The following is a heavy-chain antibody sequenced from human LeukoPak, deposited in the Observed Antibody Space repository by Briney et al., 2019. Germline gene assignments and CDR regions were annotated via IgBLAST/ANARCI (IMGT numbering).Heavy chain of an antibody. V-gene: IGHV4-34*01. CDR1: GGSFSDYY. CDR3: ARAGYSSSWYPDYFDY. J-gene: IGHJ4*02. D-gene: IGHD6-13*01. Sequence: SETLSLTCAVYGGSFSDYYWSWIRQPPGKGLEWIGEINHSGSTNYNPSLKSRVTISVDTSKNQFSLKLSSVTAADTAVYYCARAGYSSSWYPDYFDYWGQGTLVTVSS. CDR2: INHSGST.